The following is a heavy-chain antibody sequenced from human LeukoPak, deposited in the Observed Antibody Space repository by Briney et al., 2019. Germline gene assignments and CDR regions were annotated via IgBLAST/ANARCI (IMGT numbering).Heavy chain of an antibody. D-gene: IGHD1-14*01. CDR3: VRVPLHPTISHFDL. V-gene: IGHV3-7*05. CDR1: GFTLSGYW. CDR2: IKHDGGEK. J-gene: IGHJ4*02. Sequence: GGSLRLSCAASGFTLSGYWMSWVRQAPGKGLEWVANIKHDGGEKYYVGSVKGRFTISRDNAKDSVYLQMNSLTVEDTAVYYCVRVPLHPTISHFDLWGQGTLVTVSS.